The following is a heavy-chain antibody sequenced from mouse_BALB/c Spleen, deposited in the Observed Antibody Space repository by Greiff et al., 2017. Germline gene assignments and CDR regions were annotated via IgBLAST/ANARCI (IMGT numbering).Heavy chain of an antibody. V-gene: IGHV1-15*01. CDR2: IDPETGGT. Sequence: VQLQQSGAELVRPGASVTLSCKASGYTFTDYEMHWVKQTPVHGLEWIGAIDPETGGTAYNQKFKGKATLTADKSSSTAYMELRSLTSEDSAVYYCTRWDLTGNAMDYWGQGTSVTVSS. D-gene: IGHD4-1*01. J-gene: IGHJ4*01. CDR1: GYTFTDYE. CDR3: TRWDLTGNAMDY.